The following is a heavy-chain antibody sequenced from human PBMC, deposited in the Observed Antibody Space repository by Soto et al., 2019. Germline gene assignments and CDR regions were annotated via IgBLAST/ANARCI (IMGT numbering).Heavy chain of an antibody. J-gene: IGHJ5*02. CDR1: GFTFSSYS. V-gene: IGHV3-21*01. CDR3: ARDLSVGWFDP. D-gene: IGHD1-26*01. Sequence: RRLSCAASGFTFSSYSMNWVRQAPGKGLEWVSSISSSSSYIYYADSVKGRFTISRDNAKNSLYLQMNSLRAEDTAVYYCARDLSVGWFDPWGQGTLVTVSS. CDR2: ISSSSSYI.